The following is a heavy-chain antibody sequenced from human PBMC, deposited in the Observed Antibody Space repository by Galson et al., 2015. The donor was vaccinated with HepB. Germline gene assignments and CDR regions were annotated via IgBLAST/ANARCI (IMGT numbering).Heavy chain of an antibody. CDR3: TKYILRIFDYGMDV. Sequence: SLRLSCAASGFIFSDYAMSWVRQVPGKGLEWVSGISGRGSGSSVADTVKGRVTISRDNSKNTLFLQMNSLRAEDTAVYFCTKYILRIFDYGMDVWGQGTSVTVSS. CDR1: GFIFSDYA. D-gene: IGHD3-3*02. J-gene: IGHJ6*02. V-gene: IGHV3-23*01. CDR2: ISGRGSGS.